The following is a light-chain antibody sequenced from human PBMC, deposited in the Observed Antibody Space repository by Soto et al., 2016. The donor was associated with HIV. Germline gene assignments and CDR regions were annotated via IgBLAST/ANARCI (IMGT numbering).Light chain of an antibody. CDR1: SVTSYY. CDR2: GKN. V-gene: IGLV3-19*01. CDR3: NSRYTSDSHHYV. Sequence: SSELIQDPVVSVALGQTVKITCQGDSVTSYYVSWYQQKPGQAPRLVIYGKNNRPSGIPDRFSGSSSGNTVFLTITGAQAEDEADYYCNSRYTSDSHHYVFGTGTKVTV. J-gene: IGLJ1*01.